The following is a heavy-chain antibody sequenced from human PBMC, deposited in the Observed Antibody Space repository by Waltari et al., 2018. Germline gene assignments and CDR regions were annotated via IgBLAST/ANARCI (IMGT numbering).Heavy chain of an antibody. CDR1: GGSISSSSYY. CDR2: IYYSGST. Sequence: QLQLQESGPGLVKPSETLSLTCTVSGGSISSSSYYWGWIRQPPGKGLEWIGSIYYSGSTYYNPSRKSRVTISVDTSKNQFSLKLSSVTAADTAVYYCARQNYSSSWENYYYYGMDVWGQGTTVTVSS. D-gene: IGHD6-13*01. CDR3: ARQNYSSSWENYYYYGMDV. J-gene: IGHJ6*02. V-gene: IGHV4-39*01.